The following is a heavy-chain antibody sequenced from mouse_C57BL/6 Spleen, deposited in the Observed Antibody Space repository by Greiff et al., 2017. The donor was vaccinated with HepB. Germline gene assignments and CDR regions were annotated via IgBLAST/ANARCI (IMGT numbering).Heavy chain of an antibody. Sequence: VQLQQSGAELVKPGASVKISCKASGYAFSSYWMNWVKQRPGKGLEWIGQIYPGDGDTNYNGKFKGKATLTADKSSSTAYMQLSSLTSEDSAVYFCARAPDYYGSSYDYAMDYWGQGTSVTVSS. CDR2: IYPGDGDT. J-gene: IGHJ4*01. CDR1: GYAFSSYW. CDR3: ARAPDYYGSSYDYAMDY. D-gene: IGHD1-1*01. V-gene: IGHV1-80*01.